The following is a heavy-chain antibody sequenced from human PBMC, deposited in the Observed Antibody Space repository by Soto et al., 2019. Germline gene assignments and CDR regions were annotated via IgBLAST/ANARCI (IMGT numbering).Heavy chain of an antibody. CDR2: ISGSGGST. Sequence: EVQLLESGGGLVQPGGSLRLSCAASGFTFSSYAMSWVRQAPGKGLEWVSAISGSGGSTYYADSVKGRFTISRDNSKNTLDLQMNSLRAEDTAVYYCAKCYRFGDSSGYYYAFDIWGQGTMVTVSS. CDR3: AKCYRFGDSSGYYYAFDI. J-gene: IGHJ3*02. V-gene: IGHV3-23*01. D-gene: IGHD3-22*01. CDR1: GFTFSSYA.